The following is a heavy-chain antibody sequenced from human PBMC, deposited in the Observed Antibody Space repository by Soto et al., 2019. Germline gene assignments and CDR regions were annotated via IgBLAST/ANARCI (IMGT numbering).Heavy chain of an antibody. V-gene: IGHV3-7*04. CDR2: IKQDGSEK. Sequence: EVQLVESGGGLVQPGGSLRLSCEASGFTFSSYWMSWVRQAPGKGLEWVANIKQDGSEKYYVDSVKGRFTISRDNAKNSLYLQMNSLRSEDTAVYYCARDYDYYDSSGYYPHGGYFDYWGQGTLVTVSS. CDR3: ARDYDYYDSSGYYPHGGYFDY. D-gene: IGHD3-22*01. CDR1: GFTFSSYW. J-gene: IGHJ4*02.